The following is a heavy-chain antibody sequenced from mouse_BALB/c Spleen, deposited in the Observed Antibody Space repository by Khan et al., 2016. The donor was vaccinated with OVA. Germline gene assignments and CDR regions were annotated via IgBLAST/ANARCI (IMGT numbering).Heavy chain of an antibody. CDR1: GFPLTNYG. J-gene: IGHJ4*01. Sequence: QVQLKQSGPGLVAPSQSLSITCTISGFPLTNYGVHWVRQPPGKGLEWLVVITSDGSTTYNSAPKSRLTISKDNSKSQVFLKMNSLQTDDTGVYFCARQPYYHYNIMDYWGQGTSVTVSS. CDR2: ITSDGST. V-gene: IGHV2-6-1*01. D-gene: IGHD2-10*01. CDR3: ARQPYYHYNIMDY.